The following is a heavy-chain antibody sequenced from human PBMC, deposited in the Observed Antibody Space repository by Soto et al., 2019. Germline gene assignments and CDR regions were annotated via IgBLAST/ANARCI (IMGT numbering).Heavy chain of an antibody. J-gene: IGHJ4*02. CDR3: AREHGTKGVIDF. D-gene: IGHD1-7*01. CDR2: VYYSGNS. V-gene: IGHV4-31*03. CDR1: GASVSSSTGYY. Sequence: SETLSLTCTVSGASVSSSTGYYWTWIRQRPGKGLEWIGYVYYSGNSYSNPSLRSRVTISVDTSKNDFSLRLTSVTDADTALYYCAREHGTKGVIDFWGQGTLVTVSS.